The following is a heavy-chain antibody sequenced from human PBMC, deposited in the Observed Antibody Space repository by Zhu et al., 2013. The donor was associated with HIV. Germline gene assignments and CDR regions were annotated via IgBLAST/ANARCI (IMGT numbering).Heavy chain of an antibody. J-gene: IGHJ2*01. CDR1: GGTFSSYA. V-gene: IGHV1-69*06. CDR3: ARDPLRFASGYYANWYFDL. Sequence: QVQLVQSGAEVKKPGSSVKVSCKASGGTFSSYAISWVRQAPGQGLEWMGGIIPIFGTANYAQKFQGRVTITADKSTSTAYMELSSLRSEDTAVYYCARDPLRFASGYYANWYFDLWGRGTLVTVSS. CDR2: IIPIFGTA. D-gene: IGHD3-22*01.